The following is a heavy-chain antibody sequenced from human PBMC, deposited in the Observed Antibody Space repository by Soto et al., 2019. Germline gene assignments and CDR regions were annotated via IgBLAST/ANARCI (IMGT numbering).Heavy chain of an antibody. CDR2: IYYSGST. CDR1: GGSISSGGYY. V-gene: IGHV4-31*03. J-gene: IGHJ4*02. Sequence: SETLSLTCTVSGGSISSGGYYWSWIRQHPGKGLEWIGYIYYSGSTYYNPSLKSRVTISVDNSKNQFSLKLSSVTAADTAVYYCARESDGDQTYYFDYWGQGTLVTVSS. D-gene: IGHD4-17*01. CDR3: ARESDGDQTYYFDY.